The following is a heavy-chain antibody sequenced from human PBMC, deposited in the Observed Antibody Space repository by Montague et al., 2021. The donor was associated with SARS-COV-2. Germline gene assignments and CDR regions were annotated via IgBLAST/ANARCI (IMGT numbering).Heavy chain of an antibody. J-gene: IGHJ6*02. Sequence: SETLSLTCAVYGGSFNGYCWSWIRQPPGKGLEWIGEITHSGSTKYNPSLKSRVTISVDTSKNQFSMKLSSVTAADTAAYYCARVRYYGSGTALGMDVWGQGTTVTVSS. CDR3: ARVRYYGSGTALGMDV. V-gene: IGHV4-34*01. CDR1: GGSFNGYC. D-gene: IGHD3-10*01. CDR2: ITHSGST.